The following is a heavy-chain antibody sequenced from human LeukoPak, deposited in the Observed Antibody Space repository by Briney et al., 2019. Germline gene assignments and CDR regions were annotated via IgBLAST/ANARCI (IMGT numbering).Heavy chain of an antibody. Sequence: GGSLRLSCAASGFTFSSYGMHWVRRAPGKGLEWVAFIRYDGSNKYYADSVKGRFTISRDNSKNTLYLQMNSLRAEDTAVYYCAKDRDSSGSNFDYWGQGTLVTVSS. V-gene: IGHV3-30*02. CDR1: GFTFSSYG. D-gene: IGHD6-19*01. J-gene: IGHJ4*02. CDR3: AKDRDSSGSNFDY. CDR2: IRYDGSNK.